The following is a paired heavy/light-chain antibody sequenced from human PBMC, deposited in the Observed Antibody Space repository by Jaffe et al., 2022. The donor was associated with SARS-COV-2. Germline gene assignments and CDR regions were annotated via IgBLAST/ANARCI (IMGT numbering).Light chain of an antibody. V-gene: IGLV1-40*01. CDR3: QSYDSSLSGAV. J-gene: IGLJ3*02. CDR2: LNN. Sequence: QSVLTQPPSVSGAPGQRVTISCTGSSSNIGADYDVHWYQQLPGAAPTLLIYLNNNRPSGVPDRFSGSKSGTSASLAITGLQAEDEADYYCQSYDSSLSGAVFGGGTKLTVL. CDR1: SSNIGADYD.
Heavy chain of an antibody. CDR1: GYTFISNT. Sequence: QVQLVQSGAEVKRPGASVKVSCEASGYTFISNTVHWVRQAPGQRLEWMGGINAGNGDTKYSQKFQGRVTITRDTSASTAYMELSSLRSEDTAVYYCVRDIFSSWYHMDVWGKGTTVTVSS. CDR2: INAGNGDT. J-gene: IGHJ6*03. CDR3: VRDIFSSWYHMDV. V-gene: IGHV1-3*01. D-gene: IGHD6-13*01.